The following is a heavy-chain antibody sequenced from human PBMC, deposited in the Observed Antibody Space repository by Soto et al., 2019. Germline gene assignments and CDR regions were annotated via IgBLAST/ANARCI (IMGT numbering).Heavy chain of an antibody. CDR3: ARRGKDYGDYCYYYYYMDV. CDR2: ISASGAST. V-gene: IGHV3-23*01. J-gene: IGHJ6*03. D-gene: IGHD4-17*01. Sequence: EVQLLESGGGLVQPGGSLRLSCAASGFTFSSYALSWVRQAPGKGLEWVSAISASGASTYYADSVKGRSTISRDNSKNTLYLQMNSLRAEVTAEYFCARRGKDYGDYCYYYYYMDVWGKGTTVTVSS. CDR1: GFTFSSYA.